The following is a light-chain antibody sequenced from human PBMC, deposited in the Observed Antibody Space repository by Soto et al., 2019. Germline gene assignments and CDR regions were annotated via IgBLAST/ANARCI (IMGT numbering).Light chain of an antibody. CDR3: SSYAGSNNPPVV. J-gene: IGLJ2*01. CDR2: EVS. Sequence: QSVLTQPPSASGSPGQSVTISCTGTSIDVGGYNYVSWYQQHPGKAPKLMIYEVSKRPSGVPDRFSGSKSGNTASLTVSGLQAEDEADYYCSSYAGSNNPPVVFGGGTKLTVL. V-gene: IGLV2-8*01. CDR1: SIDVGGYNY.